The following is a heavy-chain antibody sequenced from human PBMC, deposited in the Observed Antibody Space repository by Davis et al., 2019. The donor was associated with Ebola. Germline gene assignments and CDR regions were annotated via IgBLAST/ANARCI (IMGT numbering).Heavy chain of an antibody. CDR3: ARGEYYYGSGSIRFDP. J-gene: IGHJ5*02. D-gene: IGHD3-10*01. CDR2: IYYSGST. CDR1: GGSIGGDC. V-gene: IGHV4-59*01. Sequence: SETLSLTCNVSGGSIGGDCWRWSRQSPEKGLEWVGYIYYSGSTNYNPSLKSRVTISVDTSKNQFSLKLSSVTAADTAVYYCARGEYYYGSGSIRFDPWGQGTLVTVSS.